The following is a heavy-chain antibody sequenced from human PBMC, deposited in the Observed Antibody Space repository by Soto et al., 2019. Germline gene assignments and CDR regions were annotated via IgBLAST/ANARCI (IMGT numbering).Heavy chain of an antibody. D-gene: IGHD3-9*01. CDR1: GFTFSSYA. V-gene: IGHV3-23*01. J-gene: IGHJ5*02. CDR2: ISGSGGST. CDR3: AKVGIYDILTGYYQTGPWFDP. Sequence: PGGSLRLSCAASGFTFSSYAMSWVRQAPGKGLEWVSAISGSGGSTYYADSVKGRFTISRDNSKNTLYLQMNSLRAEDTAVYYCAKVGIYDILTGYYQTGPWFDPWGQGTLVTVSS.